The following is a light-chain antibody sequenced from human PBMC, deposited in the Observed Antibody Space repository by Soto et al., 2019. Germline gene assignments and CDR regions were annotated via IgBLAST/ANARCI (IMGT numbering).Light chain of an antibody. J-gene: IGKJ1*01. CDR1: QRFSSY. CDR2: AAS. CDR3: QQSYITPWT. V-gene: IGKV1-39*01. Sequence: DVQMTQSPSSLSASVGDRVTITCRASQRFSSYLNWYQQKPGKAPKLLIYAASNLQSGVPSRFSGSGSGTDFTLTINGLQPEDFATYYCQQSYITPWTFGQGTKVEIK.